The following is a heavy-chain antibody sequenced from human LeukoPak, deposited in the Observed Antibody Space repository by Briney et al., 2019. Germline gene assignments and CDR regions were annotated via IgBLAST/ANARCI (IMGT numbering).Heavy chain of an antibody. Sequence: ASVKVSCKASGGTFSSYAISWVRQAPGQGLEWMGGIIPIFDTANYAQKFQGRVTITTDESTSTAYMELSSLRSEDTAVYYCARFVLRTGLDPWGQGTLVTVSS. CDR2: IIPIFDTA. D-gene: IGHD4/OR15-4a*01. CDR3: ARFVLRTGLDP. V-gene: IGHV1-69*05. CDR1: GGTFSSYA. J-gene: IGHJ5*02.